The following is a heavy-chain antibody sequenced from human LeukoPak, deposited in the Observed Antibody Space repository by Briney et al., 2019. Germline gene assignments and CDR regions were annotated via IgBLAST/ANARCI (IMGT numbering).Heavy chain of an antibody. D-gene: IGHD6-25*01. Sequence: GGALRLSCVASGFTFSGAWVSWVRQAPGEGVEWVGRIKSKIDGGTIDYGAPVKGRFTISRDDSRNTLYLQMNSLKTEDTAVYYCTTRRQDGCWGQGTLVTVS. CDR3: TTRRQDGC. J-gene: IGHJ4*02. V-gene: IGHV3-15*01. CDR1: GFTFSGAW. CDR2: IKSKIDGGTI.